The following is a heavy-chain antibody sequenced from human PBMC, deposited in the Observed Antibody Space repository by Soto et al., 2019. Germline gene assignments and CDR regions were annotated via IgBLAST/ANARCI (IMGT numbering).Heavy chain of an antibody. CDR2: ISGSGGST. J-gene: IGHJ6*03. CDR1: GFTFSSYA. Sequence: GGSLRLSCAASGFTFSSYAMSWVRQAPGKGLEWVSAISGSGGSTYHADSVKGRFTISRDNSKNTLYLQMNSLRAEDTAVYSCAKGGSSTDGVYYYYMDVWGKGTTVTVSS. D-gene: IGHD2-2*01. V-gene: IGHV3-23*01. CDR3: AKGGSSTDGVYYYYMDV.